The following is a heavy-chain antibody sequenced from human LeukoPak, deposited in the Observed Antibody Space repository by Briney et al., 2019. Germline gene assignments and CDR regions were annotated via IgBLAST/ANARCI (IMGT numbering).Heavy chain of an antibody. CDR1: GFTFSSYG. J-gene: IGHJ6*02. V-gene: IGHV3-30*02. Sequence: GGSLRLSCAASGFTFSSYGMHWVRQAPGKGLEWVAFIRYDGSNKYYADSVKGRFTISRDNSKNTLYLQMNSLRAEDTAVYCCAKDMYSSGWYGGYYYYYGMDVWGQGTTVTVSS. D-gene: IGHD6-19*01. CDR2: IRYDGSNK. CDR3: AKDMYSSGWYGGYYYYYGMDV.